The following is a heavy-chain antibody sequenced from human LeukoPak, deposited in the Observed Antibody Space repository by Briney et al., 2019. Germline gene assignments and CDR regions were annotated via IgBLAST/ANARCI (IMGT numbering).Heavy chain of an antibody. CDR3: ARDYQLWPRDNWFDP. Sequence: SVKVSCKASGGTFSSYAISWVRQAPGQGLEWMGGIIPIFGTANYAQKFQGRVTITADKSTSTAYMELSSLRSEDTAVYYCARDYQLWPRDNWFDPWGQGTLVTVSS. D-gene: IGHD5-18*01. CDR2: IIPIFGTA. V-gene: IGHV1-69*06. CDR1: GGTFSSYA. J-gene: IGHJ5*02.